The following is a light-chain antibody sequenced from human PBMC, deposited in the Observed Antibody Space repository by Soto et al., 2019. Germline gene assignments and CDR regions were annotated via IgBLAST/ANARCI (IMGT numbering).Light chain of an antibody. CDR3: QQYNSYRT. V-gene: IGKV1-5*01. CDR1: QTISIW. J-gene: IGKJ1*01. Sequence: DIQMTQSPSTLFASVGDRVTITCRARQTISIWLAWYQQKPGKAPKLLIYDASILESGVPSRCSGSGSGTEFTLTISSLQPDDFATYYCQQYNSYRTFGQGTKVEIK. CDR2: DAS.